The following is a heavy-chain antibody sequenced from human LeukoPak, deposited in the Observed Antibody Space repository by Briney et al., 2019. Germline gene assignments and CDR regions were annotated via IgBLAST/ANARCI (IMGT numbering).Heavy chain of an antibody. CDR1: GYTFTSFG. J-gene: IGHJ4*02. D-gene: IGHD3-16*01. Sequence: ASVKVSCKASGYTFTSFGISWVRQAPGQGLEWMGWISAYNGKRNYAQKFQGRVTMTTDASASTAYMELRSLRSDDTAVYYCARGLRIISFFVYWGQGTLVTVSS. CDR3: ARGLRIISFFVY. V-gene: IGHV1-18*01. CDR2: ISAYNGKR.